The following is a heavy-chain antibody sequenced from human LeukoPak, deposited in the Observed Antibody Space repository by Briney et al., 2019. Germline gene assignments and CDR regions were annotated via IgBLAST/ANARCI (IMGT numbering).Heavy chain of an antibody. CDR2: IYSGGRT. CDR3: ASRSAGDYVNTFDI. J-gene: IGHJ3*02. D-gene: IGHD4-17*01. Sequence: GGSLRLSCAASGFTVSSNYMTWVRRAPGKGLEWVSVIYSGGRTYYADSVKGRFTISRDNSKNTLYLDMNSLRAEDTAVYYCASRSAGDYVNTFDIWGQGAMVTVSS. CDR1: GFTVSSNY. V-gene: IGHV3-53*01.